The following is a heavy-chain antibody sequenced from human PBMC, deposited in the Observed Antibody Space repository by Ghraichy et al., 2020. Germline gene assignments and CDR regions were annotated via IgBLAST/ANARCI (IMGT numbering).Heavy chain of an antibody. J-gene: IGHJ4*02. V-gene: IGHV3-23*01. CDR1: GFTFSSYA. D-gene: IGHD3-22*01. CDR3: AKDPAIYDSNRDYFDY. Sequence: GGSLRLSCAASGFTFSSYAMSWVRQAPGKGLEWVSAISGSGGSTYYADSVKGRFTISRDNSKNTLYLQMNSLRAEDTAVYYCAKDPAIYDSNRDYFDYWGQGTLVTVSS. CDR2: ISGSGGST.